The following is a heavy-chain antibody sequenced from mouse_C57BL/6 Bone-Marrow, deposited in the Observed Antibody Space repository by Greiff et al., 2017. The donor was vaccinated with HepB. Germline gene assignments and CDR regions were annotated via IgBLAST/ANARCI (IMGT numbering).Heavy chain of an antibody. D-gene: IGHD2-4*01. CDR2: CYPGSGSI. CDR1: GYTFTEYT. V-gene: IGHV1-62-2*01. J-gene: IGHJ4*01. Sequence: VQLQESGAELVKPGASVKLSCKASGYTFTEYTIHWVKQRSGQGLEWIGWCYPGSGSIKYNEKFKDKATLTADKSSSTVYMELSRLTSEDSAVYFCARHEGGDYGYYYAMDYWGQGTSVTVSS. CDR3: ARHEGGDYGYYYAMDY.